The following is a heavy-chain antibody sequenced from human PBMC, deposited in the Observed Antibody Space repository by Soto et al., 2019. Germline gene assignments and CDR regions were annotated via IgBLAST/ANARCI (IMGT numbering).Heavy chain of an antibody. J-gene: IGHJ5*02. CDR1: VGTFSTYT. D-gene: IGHD4-4*01. CDR3: AGGPDSHYNDSHASSYP. CDR2: IIPIIGII. V-gene: IGHV1-69*02. Sequence: QVQLVQSGAEVKKPGSSVKVSCKASVGTFSTYTITWVRQAPGQGLEWMGRIIPIIGIINYAQKFQGRVTSSADKLTGTAYMELTGLRSDDTAVYYWAGGPDSHYNDSHASSYPWGQGTLVTVSS.